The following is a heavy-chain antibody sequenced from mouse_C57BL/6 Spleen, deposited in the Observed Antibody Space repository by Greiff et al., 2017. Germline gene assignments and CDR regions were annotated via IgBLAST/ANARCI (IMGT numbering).Heavy chain of an antibody. CDR3: ARSPDGYHWYFDV. J-gene: IGHJ1*03. Sequence: EVQLQQSGPELVKPGASVKISCKASGYTFTDYYMNWVKQSHGKSLEWIGDINPNNGGTSYNQKFKGKATLTVDKSSSTAYMALRSLTSEDSAVYYCARSPDGYHWYFDVWGTGTTVTVSS. CDR1: GYTFTDYY. V-gene: IGHV1-26*01. CDR2: INPNNGGT. D-gene: IGHD2-3*01.